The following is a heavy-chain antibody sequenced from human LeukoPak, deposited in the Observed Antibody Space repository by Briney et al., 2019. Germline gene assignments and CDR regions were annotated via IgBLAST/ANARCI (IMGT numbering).Heavy chain of an antibody. CDR1: GFTFSSYA. CDR2: ISGSGGSA. CDR3: AKDPLGYCSGGSCFYFDY. Sequence: GGSLRLSCAASGFTFSSYAMSWVRQAPGKGLEWVPAISGSGGSAYYADSVKGRFTISRDNSKNTLYLQMNSLRAEDTAVYYCAKDPLGYCSGGSCFYFDYWGQGSLVTVSS. V-gene: IGHV3-23*01. D-gene: IGHD2-15*01. J-gene: IGHJ4*02.